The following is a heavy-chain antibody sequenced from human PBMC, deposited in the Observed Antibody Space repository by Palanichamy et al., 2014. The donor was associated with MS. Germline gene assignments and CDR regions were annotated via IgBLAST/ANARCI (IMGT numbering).Heavy chain of an antibody. D-gene: IGHD6-19*01. Sequence: EVQLVEVWGRAWSSLGGPVRLSCAASGFTFSSYWMSWVRQAPGKGLEWVANIKQDGSEKYYVDSVKGRFTISRDNAKNSLYLQMNSLRAEDTAVYSCAREGEAVAGQLFDYWGQGTLVTVSS. CDR2: IKQDGSEK. J-gene: IGHJ4*02. CDR1: GFTFSSYW. V-gene: IGHV3-7*01. CDR3: AREGEAVAGQLFDY.